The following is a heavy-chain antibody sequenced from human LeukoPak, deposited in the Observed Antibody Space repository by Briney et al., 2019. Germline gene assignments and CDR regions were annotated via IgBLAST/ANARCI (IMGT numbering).Heavy chain of an antibody. CDR2: IYTSGST. D-gene: IGHD5-24*01. CDR3: ARDRGSGWFDP. CDR1: GGSISSYY. V-gene: IGHV4-4*07. Sequence: SETLSLTCTVSGGSISSYYWSWIRQPAGKGLEYIGRIYTSGSTDYNPSLKSRITMSVDTSKNQFSLRLSSVTAADTAVYYCARDRGSGWFDPWGQGTLVTVSS. J-gene: IGHJ5*02.